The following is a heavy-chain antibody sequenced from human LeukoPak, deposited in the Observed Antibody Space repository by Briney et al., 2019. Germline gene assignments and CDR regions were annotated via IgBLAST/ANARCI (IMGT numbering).Heavy chain of an antibody. CDR2: INPNSGGT. V-gene: IGHV1-2*02. D-gene: IGHD3-22*01. Sequence: AASVKVSCKASGYTFTGYYMHWVRQAPGQGLEWMGWINPNSGGTNYAQKFQGRVTMTRDTSISTAYMELSRLRSDDTAVYYCARGWEFPRYYYDSSGKPFDYWGQGTLVTVSS. CDR1: GYTFTGYY. J-gene: IGHJ4*02. CDR3: ARGWEFPRYYYDSSGKPFDY.